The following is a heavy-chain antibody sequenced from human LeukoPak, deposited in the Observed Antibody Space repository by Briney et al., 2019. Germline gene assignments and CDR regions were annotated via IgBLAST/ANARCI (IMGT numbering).Heavy chain of an antibody. D-gene: IGHD1-26*01. Sequence: GSLKISCKGSGCSFTSYWIGWGRRMPGKGGEWMGIIYPGDSDTRYSPSFQGQVTISAAKSISTAYLQWSSLKASDTAMYYCARQPGRFPGSGSYYDGWGQGTLVTVSS. CDR1: GCSFTSYW. J-gene: IGHJ4*02. CDR2: IYPGDSDT. V-gene: IGHV5-51*01. CDR3: ARQPGRFPGSGSYYDG.